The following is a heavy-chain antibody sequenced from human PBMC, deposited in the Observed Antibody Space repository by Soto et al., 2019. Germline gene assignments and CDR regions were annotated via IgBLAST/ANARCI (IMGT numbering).Heavy chain of an antibody. Sequence: PSETLSLTCTVYGGSISSTSYYWGWIRQPPGKGLEWIGSVHYSGTTQQNPSLKSRVTISVDTSKKQFSLKLSSVTAADTAVYFCARHAYDFCLEYWGQGTLVTVSS. CDR1: GGSISSTSYY. J-gene: IGHJ4*02. V-gene: IGHV4-39*01. CDR2: VHYSGTT. CDR3: ARHAYDFCLEY. D-gene: IGHD3-3*01.